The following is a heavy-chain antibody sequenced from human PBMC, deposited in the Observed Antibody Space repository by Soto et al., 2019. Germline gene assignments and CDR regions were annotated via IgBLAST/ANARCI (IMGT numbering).Heavy chain of an antibody. D-gene: IGHD1-26*01. CDR1: GGSISSSSYY. CDR3: ARGEGSRYYMDV. CDR2: IYYSGST. V-gene: IGHV4-39*01. J-gene: IGHJ6*03. Sequence: SATLSLTCTVSGGSISSSSYYWGWIRQPPGKGLEWIGSIYYSGSTYYNPSLKSRVTISVDTSKNQFSLKLSSVTAADTAVYYCARGEGSRYYMDVWGKGTTVTVSS.